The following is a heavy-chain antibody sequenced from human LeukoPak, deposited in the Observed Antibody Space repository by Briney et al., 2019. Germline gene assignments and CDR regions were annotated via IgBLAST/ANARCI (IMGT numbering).Heavy chain of an antibody. CDR3: VRGSGELGGFDY. V-gene: IGHV1-2*07. CDR2: INPNSGGP. Sequence: ASVKVSCKASGYTFSVYHIHGVRQAPVQRLEWMEWINPNSGGPKYEHQFQDRLYMPKDPSICTLYMYLNGLRSDDTAVYCWVRGSGELGGFDYWGHGTLLTVSS. J-gene: IGHJ4*01. D-gene: IGHD3-10*01. CDR1: GYTFSVYH.